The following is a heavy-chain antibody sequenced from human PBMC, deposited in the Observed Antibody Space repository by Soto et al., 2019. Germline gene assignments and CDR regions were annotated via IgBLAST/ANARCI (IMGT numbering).Heavy chain of an antibody. CDR3: AKDKSTHLLCSGGSCHLNFDD. CDR1: GFTFSTYA. Sequence: EVQLLESGGGLVQPGGSLRLSCGSSGFTFSTYAMTWVRQAPGKGLEWVSVISGSGGATDYADSVKGRFTISRDNSKNTLFLQMNSLRAEDTAVYYCAKDKSTHLLCSGGSCHLNFDDWGQGTLVTVSS. V-gene: IGHV3-23*01. J-gene: IGHJ4*02. D-gene: IGHD2-15*01. CDR2: ISGSGGAT.